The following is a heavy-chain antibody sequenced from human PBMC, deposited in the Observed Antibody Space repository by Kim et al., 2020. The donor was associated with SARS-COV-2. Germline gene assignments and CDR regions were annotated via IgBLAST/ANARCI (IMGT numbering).Heavy chain of an antibody. CDR3: ARVVVRGVSIEYFQH. D-gene: IGHD3-10*01. Sequence: DSVKGRFTIARDNYKNTLYLQMNSLRAEDTAVYYCARVVVRGVSIEYFQHWGQGTLVTVSS. J-gene: IGHJ1*01. V-gene: IGHV3-53*01.